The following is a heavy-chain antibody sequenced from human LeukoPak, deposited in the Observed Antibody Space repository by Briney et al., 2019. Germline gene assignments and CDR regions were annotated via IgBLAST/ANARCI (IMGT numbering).Heavy chain of an antibody. CDR1: GFTFSSYS. V-gene: IGHV3-21*01. Sequence: GGSLRLSCAASGFTFSSYSMNWVCQAPGKGLEWVSSISSSSSYIYYADSVKGRFTISRDNAKNSLYLQMNSLRAEDTAVYYCASWGSTSCSGGGWGRGTLVTVSS. J-gene: IGHJ4*02. D-gene: IGHD2-2*01. CDR2: ISSSSSYI. CDR3: ASWGSTSCSGGG.